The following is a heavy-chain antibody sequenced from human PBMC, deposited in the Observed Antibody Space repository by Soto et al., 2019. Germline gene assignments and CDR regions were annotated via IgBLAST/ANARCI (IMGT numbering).Heavy chain of an antibody. CDR3: VKPGSYSYYFDY. Sequence: GGCLSLSCSAYGFTFRGYSMHWVRQAPGKGLEYVSAISSNGGSTYYADSVKGRFTISRDNSKNTLYLQMSSLRAEDTAVYYCVKPGSYSYYFDYWGQGT. J-gene: IGHJ4*02. D-gene: IGHD1-26*01. CDR2: ISSNGGST. CDR1: GFTFRGYS. V-gene: IGHV3-64D*06.